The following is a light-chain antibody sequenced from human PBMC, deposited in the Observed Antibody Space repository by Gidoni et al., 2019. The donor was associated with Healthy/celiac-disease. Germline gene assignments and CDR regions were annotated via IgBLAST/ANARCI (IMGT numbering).Light chain of an antibody. CDR2: LCS. Sequence: DIVMTQSPLSLPVTPGEPASISCRSSQSLLHSNGYNYLDWYLQKPGQSPQLLIYLCSNRASGVPDRFSGSGSGTDFTRKISRVEAEDVGVYYCMQALQTPTFGGGTKVDIK. V-gene: IGKV2-28*01. J-gene: IGKJ4*01. CDR3: MQALQTPT. CDR1: QSLLHSNGYNY.